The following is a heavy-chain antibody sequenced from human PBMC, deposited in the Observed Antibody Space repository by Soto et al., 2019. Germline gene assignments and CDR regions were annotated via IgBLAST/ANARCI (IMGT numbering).Heavy chain of an antibody. CDR3: ARRMLVATITGAQDY. D-gene: IGHD5-12*01. CDR2: INHSGST. J-gene: IGHJ4*02. V-gene: IGHV4-34*01. Sequence: QVQLQQWGAGLLKPSETLSLTCAVYGGSFSGYYWSWIRQPPGKVLEWIGEINHSGSTNYNPSLKSRVTISVDTSKNQFSLKLSSVTAADTAVYYCARRMLVATITGAQDYWGQGTLVTVSS. CDR1: GGSFSGYY.